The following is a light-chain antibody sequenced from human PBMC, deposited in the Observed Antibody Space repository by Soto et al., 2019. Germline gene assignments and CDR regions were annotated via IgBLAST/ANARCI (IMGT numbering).Light chain of an antibody. Sequence: EVVLTQSPATQSVSPGERVTFSCGASQTINRNLAWYQQKPGQAPRLLIYGATNRATGIPVRFSGSGSGTEFTFTISSLQSEDFAVYYCQQYHKWPITFGQGTRLEIK. CDR3: QQYHKWPIT. CDR2: GAT. J-gene: IGKJ5*01. V-gene: IGKV3-15*01. CDR1: QTINRN.